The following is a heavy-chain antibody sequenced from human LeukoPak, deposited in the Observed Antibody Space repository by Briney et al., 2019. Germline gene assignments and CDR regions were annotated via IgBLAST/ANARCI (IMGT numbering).Heavy chain of an antibody. V-gene: IGHV3-30*04. D-gene: IGHD3-9*01. CDR1: GFTFSIYT. CDR2: ISYDGSYK. Sequence: PGGSLRLSCAASGFTFSIYTIHWVRQAPGKGLEWVALISYDGSYKFYADSVKGRFTISRDNAKNSLYLQMNSLRAEDTAVYYCARVPLLRYFDWFSSAFDPWGQGTLVTVSS. J-gene: IGHJ5*02. CDR3: ARVPLLRYFDWFSSAFDP.